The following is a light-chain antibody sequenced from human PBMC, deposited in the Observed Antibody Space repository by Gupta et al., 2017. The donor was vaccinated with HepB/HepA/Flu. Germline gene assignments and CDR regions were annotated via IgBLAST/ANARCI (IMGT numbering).Light chain of an antibody. V-gene: IGKV1-5*03. Sequence: DTQMTQSPATLSASVGDRVTVTCRASQRISGWLAWYQQKPGKAPKLLIHKASSLESGVPSRFSGSASGTDFTLTISSQHPDDFAIYCCQQEVNYPLTFGGGTKVEI. J-gene: IGKJ4*01. CDR2: KAS. CDR3: QQEVNYPLT. CDR1: QRISGW.